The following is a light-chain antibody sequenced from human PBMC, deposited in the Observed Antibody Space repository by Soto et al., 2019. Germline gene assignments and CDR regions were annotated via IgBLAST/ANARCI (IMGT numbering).Light chain of an antibody. CDR3: AAWDDSLNVYV. Sequence: QSAPSHAPSASWTPGHRVTISCSGRSSNIGSNTVDWHRQLPGTAPKLLIYHNDQRPSGVPDRFSASKSGTSASLAISGLQSEDEPDFYCAAWDDSLNVYVFGTGTKVTVL. V-gene: IGLV1-44*01. CDR1: SSNIGSNT. CDR2: HND. J-gene: IGLJ1*01.